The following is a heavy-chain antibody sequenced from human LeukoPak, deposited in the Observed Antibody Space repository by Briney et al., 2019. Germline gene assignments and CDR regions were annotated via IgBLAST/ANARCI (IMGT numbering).Heavy chain of an antibody. CDR2: ISGSGGST. J-gene: IGHJ4*02. V-gene: IGHV3-23*01. D-gene: IGHD4-17*01. Sequence: GGSLRLSCAASGFTFSSYAMSWVRQAPGKGLGWVSAISGSGGSTYYADSVKGRFTISRDNSKNTLYLQMNSLRAEDTAVYYCAKSLDYGDYVSQIGCYFDYWGQGTLVTVSS. CDR3: AKSLDYGDYVSQIGCYFDY. CDR1: GFTFSSYA.